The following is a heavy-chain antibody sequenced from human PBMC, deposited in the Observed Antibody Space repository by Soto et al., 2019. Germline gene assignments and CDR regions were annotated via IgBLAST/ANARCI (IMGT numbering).Heavy chain of an antibody. CDR1: GGSFTSDS. D-gene: IGHD2-21*01. CDR3: AKSLLFVDHGYMDV. V-gene: IGHV1-69*02. J-gene: IGHJ6*03. CDR2: IIPIQGKA. Sequence: QVQLVHSGAELKKPGSSVKVSCEASGGSFTSDSFTWVRQAPGQGLEWMGRIIPIQGKANYALKFQDRVTITADRSTRTVYMELTSLRPEDTAVYFCAKSLLFVDHGYMDVWGKGTTVTVSS.